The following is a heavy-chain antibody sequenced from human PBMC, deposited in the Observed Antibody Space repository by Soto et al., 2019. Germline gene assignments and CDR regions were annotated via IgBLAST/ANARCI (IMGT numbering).Heavy chain of an antibody. V-gene: IGHV1-3*01. J-gene: IGHJ5*02. Sequence: QVQLVQSGAEVKKPGASVKVSCKASGYTFTSYAIHWVRQAPGQSLEWVGWINAGNGYTKYSQKFQGRVTITRDTPASTAYMEVNSLRSEDTAVYYCARLETGRVVTRPNGFDPWGQGTLVTVSS. D-gene: IGHD2-21*02. CDR3: ARLETGRVVTRPNGFDP. CDR2: INAGNGYT. CDR1: GYTFTSYA.